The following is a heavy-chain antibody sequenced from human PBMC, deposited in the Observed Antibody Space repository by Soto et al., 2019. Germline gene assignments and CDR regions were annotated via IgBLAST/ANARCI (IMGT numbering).Heavy chain of an antibody. J-gene: IGHJ4*02. D-gene: IGHD3-22*01. CDR2: INPSGGST. V-gene: IGHV1-46*01. CDR3: ARSESGSGDY. CDR1: ADAFTSYY. Sequence: ASLQVSCKSPADAFTSYYIHWVRQAPGHGLEWMGIINPSGGSTSYAQKFQGRVTMTRDTSTSTVYMELSSLRSEDTAVYYCARSESGSGDYWGQGTLVTVSS.